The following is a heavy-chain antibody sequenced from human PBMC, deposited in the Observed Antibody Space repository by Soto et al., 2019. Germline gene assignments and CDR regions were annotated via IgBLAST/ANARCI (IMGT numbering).Heavy chain of an antibody. D-gene: IGHD2-15*01. J-gene: IGHJ4*01. CDR1: GYTFTGYY. CDR3: ESDCCCGGSCYYSFDY. CDR2: INPNSGGT. V-gene: IGHV1-2*02. Sequence: ASVKVSCKASGYTFTGYYMHWVRQAPGQGLEWMGWINPNSGGTNYAQKFQGRVTMTRDTSISTAYMELSRLRSDDTAVYYCESDCCCGGSCYYSFDYWAHGTLVIVSA.